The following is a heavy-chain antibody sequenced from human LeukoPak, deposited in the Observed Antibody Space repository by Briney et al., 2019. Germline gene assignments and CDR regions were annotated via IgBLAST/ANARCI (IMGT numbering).Heavy chain of an antibody. CDR1: GGSISSYY. Sequence: TSETLSLTCTVSGGSISSYYWSWIRQPPGKGLEWIGYIYYSGSTKYNPSLKSRVTISVDTSKNQFSLKLSSVTAADTAVYYCAREGKITMVRGVIRYYYMDVWGKGTTVTISS. J-gene: IGHJ6*03. V-gene: IGHV4-59*12. D-gene: IGHD3-10*01. CDR3: AREGKITMVRGVIRYYYMDV. CDR2: IYYSGST.